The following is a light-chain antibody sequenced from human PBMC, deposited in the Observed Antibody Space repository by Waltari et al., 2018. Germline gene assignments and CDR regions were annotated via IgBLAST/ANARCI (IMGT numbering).Light chain of an antibody. J-gene: IGKJ3*01. V-gene: IGKV2-28*01. CDR2: LGS. CDR3: MQALQTPLFT. Sequence: DIVMTQSPLSLPVTPGEPASISCRSSQSLLHSNGYNYLDWYLQKPGQPPQLLICLGSNRASEVPDRFSGSGSGTDFTLKISRVEAEDVGVYYCMQALQTPLFTFGPGTKVDIK. CDR1: QSLLHSNGYNY.